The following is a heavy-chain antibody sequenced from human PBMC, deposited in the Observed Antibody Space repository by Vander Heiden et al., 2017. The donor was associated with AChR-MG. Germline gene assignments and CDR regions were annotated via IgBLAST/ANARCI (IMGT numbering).Heavy chain of an antibody. J-gene: IGHJ6*02. CDR1: GNTLTSYH. V-gene: IGHV1-46*03. Sequence: QVQLVQSGAEVKKPGASVKISCKASGNTLTSYHIHWVRQAPGQGLGWMGVISPNGGITRYAQKFQGRVTMTDDTSTSTVYVELSSLRSEDTAVYYCARDLAYYGMDVWGQGTTVTVSS. CDR3: ARDLAYYGMDV. CDR2: ISPNGGIT.